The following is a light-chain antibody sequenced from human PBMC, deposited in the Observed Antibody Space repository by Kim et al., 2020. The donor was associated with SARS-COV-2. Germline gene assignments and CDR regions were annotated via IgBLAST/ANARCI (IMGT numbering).Light chain of an antibody. CDR3: QSYDNSLTV. V-gene: IGLV1-40*01. CDR1: SATIGAVSH. J-gene: IGLJ2*01. Sequence: VPISCSGGSATIGAVSHVDWYKNVPGAPPKLLIYGNDNRPSGVPARFSASNSGTAASLAITRLQADDAADYNCQSYDNSLTVFGGGTQLTVL. CDR2: GND.